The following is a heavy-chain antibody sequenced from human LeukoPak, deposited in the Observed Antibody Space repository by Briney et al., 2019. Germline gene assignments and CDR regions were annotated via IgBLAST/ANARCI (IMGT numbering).Heavy chain of an antibody. CDR3: ARNNYYDSSGYYFPYFDY. D-gene: IGHD3-22*01. Sequence: ASVKVSCKASGYTFTSYAISWVRQAPGQGLEWMGGIIRIFGTANYAQKFQGRVTITADESTSTAYMELSSLRSEDTAVYYCARNNYYDSSGYYFPYFDYWGQGTLVTVSS. CDR2: IIRIFGTA. J-gene: IGHJ4*02. CDR1: GYTFTSYA. V-gene: IGHV1-69*13.